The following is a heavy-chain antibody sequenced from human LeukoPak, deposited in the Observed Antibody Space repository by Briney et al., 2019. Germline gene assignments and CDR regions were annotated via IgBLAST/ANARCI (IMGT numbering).Heavy chain of an antibody. CDR1: GGSISSGGYY. D-gene: IGHD5-12*01. J-gene: IGHJ4*02. V-gene: IGHV4-31*03. CDR2: IYYSGST. Sequence: SETLSLTCTVSGGSISSGGYYWSWIRQHPGKGLEWIGYIYYSGSTYYNPSLKSRVTISVDTSKNQFPLKLSSVTAADTAVYYCARVSRIVATIYFDYWGQGTLVTVSS. CDR3: ARVSRIVATIYFDY.